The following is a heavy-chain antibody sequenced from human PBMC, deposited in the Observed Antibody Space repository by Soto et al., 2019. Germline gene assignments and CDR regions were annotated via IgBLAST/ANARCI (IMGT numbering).Heavy chain of an antibody. V-gene: IGHV1-3*01. Sequence: ASVKVSCKASGYAFTSYAMHWVRQAPGQRLEWMGWINAGNGNTKYSQKFQGRVTITRDTSASTAYMELSSLRSEDTAVYYCARDLRRITGNPYYYYGMDVWGQGTTVTVSS. CDR1: GYAFTSYA. CDR2: INAGNGNT. D-gene: IGHD1-20*01. J-gene: IGHJ6*02. CDR3: ARDLRRITGNPYYYYGMDV.